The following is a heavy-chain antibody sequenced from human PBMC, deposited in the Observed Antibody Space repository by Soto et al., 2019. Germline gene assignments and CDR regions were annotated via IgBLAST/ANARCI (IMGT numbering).Heavy chain of an antibody. Sequence: TLSLTCTVSGGSISSYYWSWIRQPPGKGLEWIGYIYYSGSTNYNPSLKSRVTISVDTSKNQFSLKLSSVTAADTAVYYCARDPLTTFYGMDVWGQGTTVTVSS. D-gene: IGHD4-17*01. V-gene: IGHV4-59*01. CDR3: ARDPLTTFYGMDV. J-gene: IGHJ6*02. CDR2: IYYSGST. CDR1: GGSISSYY.